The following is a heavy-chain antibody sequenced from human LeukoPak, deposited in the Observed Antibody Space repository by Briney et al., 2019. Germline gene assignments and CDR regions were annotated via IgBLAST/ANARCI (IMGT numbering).Heavy chain of an antibody. CDR3: ATTDTVTTRGWFDP. V-gene: IGHV3-48*03. CDR2: ISSGGNTI. J-gene: IGHJ5*02. D-gene: IGHD4-17*01. Sequence: GGSLRLSCAASGFTFSSFEMNWVRQAPGKGLEWVSYISSGGNTIFYADSVKGRFTISRDNAKNSLYLQMNNLSAGDTAVYYCATTDTVTTRGWFDPWGQGTLVTVSS. CDR1: GFTFSSFE.